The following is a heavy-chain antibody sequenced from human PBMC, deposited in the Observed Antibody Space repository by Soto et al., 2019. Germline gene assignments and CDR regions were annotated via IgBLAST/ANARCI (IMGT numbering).Heavy chain of an antibody. CDR3: ARQKYYDILTGYVDY. Sequence: GGSLRLSCAASGFTFINHAMHWVRQAPGKGLEWVAVISYDGSNKYYADSVKGRFTISRDNSKNTLYLQMDSLRAEDTAVYYCARQKYYDILTGYVDYWGQGTLVTVSS. D-gene: IGHD3-9*01. CDR1: GFTFINHA. V-gene: IGHV3-30*04. CDR2: ISYDGSNK. J-gene: IGHJ4*02.